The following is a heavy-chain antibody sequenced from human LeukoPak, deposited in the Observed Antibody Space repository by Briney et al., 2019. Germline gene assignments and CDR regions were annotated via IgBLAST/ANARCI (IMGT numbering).Heavy chain of an antibody. Sequence: GSLRLSCAASGFTFSSYSMSWIRQPPGKGLEWIGEINHSGSTNYNPSLKSRVTISVDTSKNQFSLKLSSVTAADTAVYYCARRYDSSGPTLDYWGQGTLVTVSS. J-gene: IGHJ4*02. CDR1: GFTFSSYS. D-gene: IGHD3-22*01. V-gene: IGHV4-34*01. CDR2: INHSGST. CDR3: ARRYDSSGPTLDY.